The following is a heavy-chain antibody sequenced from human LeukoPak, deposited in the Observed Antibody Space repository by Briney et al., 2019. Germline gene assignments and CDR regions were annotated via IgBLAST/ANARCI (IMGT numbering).Heavy chain of an antibody. CDR2: IYSGGSP. Sequence: GGSLRLSCAASGFTVSSNYMSWVRQAPGKGLEWVSVIYSGGSPYYADSVKGRFTISRDDSTNVIYLQMNSLRSEDTATYYCAKGGFIGYNGLFDIWGQGTMVTVSS. CDR3: AKGGFIGYNGLFDI. V-gene: IGHV3-53*01. CDR1: GFTVSSNY. J-gene: IGHJ3*02. D-gene: IGHD5-24*01.